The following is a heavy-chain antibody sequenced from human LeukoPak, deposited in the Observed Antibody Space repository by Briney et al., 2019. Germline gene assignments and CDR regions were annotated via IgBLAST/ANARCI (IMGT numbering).Heavy chain of an antibody. V-gene: IGHV3-74*01. J-gene: IGHJ4*02. Sequence: GGALRLSCAASGFTFSSYWMHWVRQAPGKGLVWVSRLNRDGRSTSYADSVKGRFTISRDNAKNTLYLQMNSLRAEDTAVYYCARDRGSEDTIFGVVIIGYFFDYWGQGTLVTVSS. CDR3: ARDRGSEDTIFGVVIIGYFFDY. CDR1: GFTFSSYW. D-gene: IGHD3-3*01. CDR2: LNRDGRST.